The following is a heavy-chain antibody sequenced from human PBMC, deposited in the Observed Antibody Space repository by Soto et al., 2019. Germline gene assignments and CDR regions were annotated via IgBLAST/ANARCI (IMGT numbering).Heavy chain of an antibody. CDR2: TYYRSKWYN. Sequence: PSQTLSLTCAISGDSVSSNSAAWNWIRQSPSRGLEWLGRTYYRSKWYNDYAVSVKSRITINPDTSKNQFSLQLNSVTPEDTAVYYCASSGSTTVGRARAFDIWGQGTMVTVSS. D-gene: IGHD4-17*01. V-gene: IGHV6-1*01. J-gene: IGHJ3*02. CDR1: GDSVSSNSAA. CDR3: ASSGSTTVGRARAFDI.